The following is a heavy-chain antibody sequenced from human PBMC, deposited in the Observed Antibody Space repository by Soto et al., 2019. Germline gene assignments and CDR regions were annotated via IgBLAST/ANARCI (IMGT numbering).Heavy chain of an antibody. CDR1: GGTFSSYA. V-gene: IGHV1-69*13. D-gene: IGHD3-22*01. J-gene: IGHJ5*02. CDR3: ARDSRFNYYDSSGGAWFDP. CDR2: IIPVFGTA. Sequence: SVKVSCKASGGTFSSYAISWVRQAPGQGLEWMGGIIPVFGTANYAQKFQGRVTITADESTSTAYMELSSLRSEDTAVYYCARDSRFNYYDSSGGAWFDPWGQGTLVTVSS.